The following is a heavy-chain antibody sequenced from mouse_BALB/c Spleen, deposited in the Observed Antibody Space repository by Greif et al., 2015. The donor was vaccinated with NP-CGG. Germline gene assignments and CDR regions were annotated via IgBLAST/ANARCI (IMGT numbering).Heavy chain of an antibody. V-gene: IGHV1S22*01. D-gene: IGHD1-1*01. J-gene: IGHJ4*01. CDR1: GYTFTSYW. Sequence: LQESGSELVRPGASVKLSCKASGYTFTSYWMHWVKQRHGQGLERIGNIYPGSGSTNYDEKFKSKGTLTVDTSSSTAYMHLSSLTSEDSAVYYCTRSYYYGSSYYAMDYWGQGTSVTVSS. CDR2: IYPGSGST. CDR3: TRSYYYGSSYYAMDY.